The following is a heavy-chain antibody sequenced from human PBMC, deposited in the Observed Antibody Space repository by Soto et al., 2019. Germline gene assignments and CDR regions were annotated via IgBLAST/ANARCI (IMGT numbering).Heavy chain of an antibody. CDR1: GYTFTSYY. D-gene: IGHD2-15*01. CDR2: INPSGGST. J-gene: IGHJ5*02. CDR3: ARDHASRILSRGWFDP. V-gene: IGHV1-46*01. Sequence: QVQLVQSGAEVKKPGASVKVSCKASGYTFTSYYMHWVRQAPGQGLEWMGIINPSGGSTSYAQKFQGRVTMPRDTSTSTVYMELSSLRSEDTAVYYCARDHASRILSRGWFDPWGQGTLVTVSS.